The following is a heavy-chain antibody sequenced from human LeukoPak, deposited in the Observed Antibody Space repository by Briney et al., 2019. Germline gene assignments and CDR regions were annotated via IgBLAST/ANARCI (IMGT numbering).Heavy chain of an antibody. CDR3: ATDPRQNAFDI. V-gene: IGHV1-24*01. CDR1: GYTLTELS. CDR2: FDPEDGET. J-gene: IGHJ3*02. Sequence: EASVKVSCKVSGYTLTELSMHWVRQAPGKGLEWMGGFDPEDGETIYAQKFQGRVTMTEDTSTDAAYMELSSLRSEDTAVYYCATDPRQNAFDIWGQGTMVTVSS.